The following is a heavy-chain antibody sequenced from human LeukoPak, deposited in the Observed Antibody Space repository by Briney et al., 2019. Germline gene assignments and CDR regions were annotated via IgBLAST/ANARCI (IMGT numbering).Heavy chain of an antibody. V-gene: IGHV3-30-3*01. Sequence: GRSLRLSCAASGFTFSSYAMHWVRQAPGKGLEWVAVISYDGNNKYYADSVKARFTISRDNSTNTLYLQMNSLRAEDTAVYYCARDSVVTMVRGFFAYWGQGTLVTVSS. CDR1: GFTFSSYA. J-gene: IGHJ4*02. CDR2: ISYDGNNK. D-gene: IGHD3-10*01. CDR3: ARDSVVTMVRGFFAY.